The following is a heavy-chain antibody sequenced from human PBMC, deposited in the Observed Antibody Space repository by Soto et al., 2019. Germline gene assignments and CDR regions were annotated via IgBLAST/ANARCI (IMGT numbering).Heavy chain of an antibody. J-gene: IGHJ4*02. CDR1: GGSFSSYA. CDR3: AREKLYYYGSGSYLVPTYFDY. D-gene: IGHD3-10*01. Sequence: GTSVKVSCKASGGSFSSYAISWVRQAPGQGLEFMGGIIPIFGTANYAQKFQGRVTITADESTSTAYMELSSLRSEDTAVYYCAREKLYYYGSGSYLVPTYFDYWGQGTLVTLSS. V-gene: IGHV1-69*13. CDR2: IIPIFGTA.